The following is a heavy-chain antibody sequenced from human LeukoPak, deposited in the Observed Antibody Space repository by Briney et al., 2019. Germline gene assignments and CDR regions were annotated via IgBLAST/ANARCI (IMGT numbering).Heavy chain of an antibody. CDR2: IKYDESEK. Sequence: GGSLRLSCAASRFTFSTYWVAWVRQAQGKGLEWVANIKYDESEKYYVDSVNGRFTISRDNAKNSLFLQMNSLRAEDTAVYYCARDLAGVLDYWGRGTPVTVSS. J-gene: IGHJ4*02. CDR3: ARDLAGVLDY. D-gene: IGHD2-8*01. CDR1: RFTFSTYW. V-gene: IGHV3-7*01.